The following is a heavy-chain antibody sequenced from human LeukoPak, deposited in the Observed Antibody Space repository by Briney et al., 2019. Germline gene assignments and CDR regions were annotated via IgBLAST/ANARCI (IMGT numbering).Heavy chain of an antibody. CDR1: GYSISSGYY. V-gene: IGHV4-38-2*02. CDR3: ARKGSSGWYYFDN. D-gene: IGHD6-19*01. Sequence: PSETLSLTCTVSGYSISSGYYWGWIRQPPGKGLEWIGSIYHSGSTYYNPSLKSRVSISVDTSKNQFSLKLSSVTAVDTAVYYCARKGSSGWYYFDNWGQGTLVTVSS. J-gene: IGHJ4*02. CDR2: IYHSGST.